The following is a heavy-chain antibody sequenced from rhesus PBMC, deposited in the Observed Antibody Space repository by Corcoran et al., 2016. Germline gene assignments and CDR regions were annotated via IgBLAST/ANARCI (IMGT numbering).Heavy chain of an antibody. CDR1: GYSIRSGSY. J-gene: IGHJ4*01. V-gene: IGHV4S14*01. CDR3: ARGAYNIWTGYNYVDY. Sequence: QVQLQESGPGLVKPSETLSLTCAVSGYSIRSGSYWGWIRQPPGRGLVWIGSIYGSGGSNYLNPSLKSRVTLSVDTSKNQFALKLSSVTAADTAVYYCARGAYNIWTGYNYVDYWGQGVLVTVSS. D-gene: IGHD3-3*01. CDR2: IYGSGGSN.